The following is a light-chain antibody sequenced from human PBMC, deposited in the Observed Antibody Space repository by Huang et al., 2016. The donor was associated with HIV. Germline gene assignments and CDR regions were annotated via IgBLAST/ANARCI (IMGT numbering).Light chain of an antibody. CDR3: QQYHEWPRT. J-gene: IGKJ2*01. V-gene: IGKV3-15*01. CDR1: QGIGNS. Sequence: ERVLTQSPGTLSVSPGERATLSCRTSQGIGNSLAWYQLKPGQAPRLLIYDTFIRPADSPARFSGGGSEIDFTLTISGLQSEDSAVYYCQQYHEWPRTFGQGTKVEIK. CDR2: DTF.